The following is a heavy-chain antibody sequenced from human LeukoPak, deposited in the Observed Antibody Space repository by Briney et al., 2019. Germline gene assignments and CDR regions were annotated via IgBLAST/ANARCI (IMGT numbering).Heavy chain of an antibody. CDR1: VGSLSRSNW. Sequence: SEPLSLPCAVCVGSLSRSNWRSWVRQPPGKGLEWIGEIYHSGSTNYNPSLKSRVTISVDKSRNQFSLKLSSVTAADTAVYYCARDLGFGESDAFDIWGQGTMVTVSS. J-gene: IGHJ3*02. V-gene: IGHV4-4*02. CDR3: ARDLGFGESDAFDI. CDR2: IYHSGST. D-gene: IGHD3-10*01.